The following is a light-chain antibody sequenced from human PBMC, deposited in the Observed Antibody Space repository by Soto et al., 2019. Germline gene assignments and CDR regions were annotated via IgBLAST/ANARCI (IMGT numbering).Light chain of an antibody. J-gene: IGLJ1*01. CDR1: SSNIGAGYD. V-gene: IGLV1-40*01. CDR2: DNN. CDR3: QSYDSSLSTYV. Sequence: QPVLTQPPSVSGAPGQRVTISCTGSSSNIGAGYDVHWYQQLPGTAPKLLISDNNSRPSGVPDRFSGSNSGTSASLAITGLQAEDEADYYCQSYDSSLSTYVFGTGTKVTVL.